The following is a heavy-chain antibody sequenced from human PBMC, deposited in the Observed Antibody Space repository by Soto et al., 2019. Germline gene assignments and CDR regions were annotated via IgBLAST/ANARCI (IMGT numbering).Heavy chain of an antibody. CDR2: IYYSGST. CDR1: GGSISSYY. D-gene: IGHD2-15*01. V-gene: IGHV4-59*01. CDR3: ARDLSAPAGYCSGGSCQEPIGAFDI. Sequence: QVQLQESGPGLVKPSETLSLTCTVSGGSISSYYWSWIRQPPGKGLEWIGYIYYSGSTNYNPSLSRRVTISVDTSKNQFSLKLSSVTAADTAVYYCARDLSAPAGYCSGGSCQEPIGAFDIWGQGTMVTVSS. J-gene: IGHJ3*02.